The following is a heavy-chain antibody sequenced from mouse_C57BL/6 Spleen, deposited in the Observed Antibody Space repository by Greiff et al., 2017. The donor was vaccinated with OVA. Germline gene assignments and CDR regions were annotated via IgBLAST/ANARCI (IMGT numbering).Heavy chain of an antibody. J-gene: IGHJ1*03. CDR1: GFTFSDYY. CDR3: ARQGGSSYGYFDV. D-gene: IGHD1-1*01. Sequence: EVKVVESGGGLVQPGGSLKLSCAASGFTFSDYYMYWVRQTPEKRLEWVAYISNGGGSTYYPDTVKGRFTFSRDNAKNTLYLQMSRLKSEDTAMYYCARQGGSSYGYFDVWGTGTTVTVSS. V-gene: IGHV5-12*01. CDR2: ISNGGGST.